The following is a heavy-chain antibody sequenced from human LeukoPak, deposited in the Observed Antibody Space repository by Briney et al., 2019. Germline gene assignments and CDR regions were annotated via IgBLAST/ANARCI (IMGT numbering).Heavy chain of an antibody. Sequence: GESLKISCRVSGYSFPNYWIGWVRQKPGKGLEWMAIIYPGDSDTRYSPSFQGQVTIPADESISTAYLQWSSLKASDTAIYYCARHGIAARPDYYYYMDVWGKGTTVTVSS. CDR2: IYPGDSDT. CDR1: GYSFPNYW. D-gene: IGHD6-6*01. CDR3: ARHGIAARPDYYYYMDV. V-gene: IGHV5-51*01. J-gene: IGHJ6*03.